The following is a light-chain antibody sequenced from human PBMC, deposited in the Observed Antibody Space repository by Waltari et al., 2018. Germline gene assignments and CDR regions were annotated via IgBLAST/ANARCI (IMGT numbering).Light chain of an antibody. J-gene: IGLJ2*01. CDR3: RVWDSSSDHVV. Sequence: SYVLTQPPSVSVAPGQTAMISCGGDSIGSKSVHWYQQKPGQAPVLVVYDNADRPSGIPRRIHGSNSGTTATLTISGAEAGDEADYYCRVWDSSSDHVVFGGGTKLTVL. V-gene: IGLV3-21*02. CDR2: DNA. CDR1: SIGSKS.